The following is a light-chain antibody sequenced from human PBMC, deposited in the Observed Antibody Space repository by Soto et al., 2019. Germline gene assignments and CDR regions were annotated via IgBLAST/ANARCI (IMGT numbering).Light chain of an antibody. CDR2: SNN. J-gene: IGLJ1*01. V-gene: IGLV1-44*01. CDR1: SSNIGTNT. CDR3: AAWDDSLNAYV. Sequence: QSVLTQPPSASGTPGQRVTISCSGGSSNIGTNTVHWYQQLPGTAPKLLIYSNNHRTSGVPDQFSGSKSGTSASLAISGLQSEDEADYYCAAWDDSLNAYVFAPGTKLTVL.